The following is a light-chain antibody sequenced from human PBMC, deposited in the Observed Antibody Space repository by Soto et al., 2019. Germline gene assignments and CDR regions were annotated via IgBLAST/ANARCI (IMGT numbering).Light chain of an antibody. CDR3: QQRYSTTWT. Sequence: DIQMTQSPSTLSASVGDRVTITCPASQSISTWLAWYQQKPGKAPKLLIYTASSLESGVPSRFSGSGSETDFTLTISSLQPEDFATYSCQQRYSTTWTFGQGTKVDIK. J-gene: IGKJ1*01. CDR2: TAS. V-gene: IGKV1-5*03. CDR1: QSISTW.